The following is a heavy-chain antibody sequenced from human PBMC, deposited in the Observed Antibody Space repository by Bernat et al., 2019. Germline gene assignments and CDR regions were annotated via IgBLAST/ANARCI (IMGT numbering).Heavy chain of an antibody. J-gene: IGHJ2*01. Sequence: QGELVQSGTEMKKLGASVRVSCKAPGFIFTSHGFAWVRQAPGQGLEWMGRASAYNGDTQYAQKFQGRVLMTTDSSTTTAYMELKNQRSDDTAVYFCATTSVSLYWYFDLWGRGTLVTVSS. CDR2: ASAYNGDT. CDR3: ATTSVSLYWYFDL. V-gene: IGHV1-18*01. CDR1: GFIFTSHG.